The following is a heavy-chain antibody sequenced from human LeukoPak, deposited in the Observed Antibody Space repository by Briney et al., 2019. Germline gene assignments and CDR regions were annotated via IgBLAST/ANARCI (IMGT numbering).Heavy chain of an antibody. V-gene: IGHV4-39*07. CDR1: GGSISTSNYY. D-gene: IGHD3-22*01. J-gene: IGHJ4*02. CDR2: IFYSGST. Sequence: SETLSLTCTVSGGSISTSNYYWGWIRQPPGKGLEWIGNIFYSGSTYYSPSLKSRVTISLDTSKNQFSLKLSSVTAADTAVYYCASGVGSGYYGETFDYWGQGTLVTVSS. CDR3: ASGVGSGYYGETFDY.